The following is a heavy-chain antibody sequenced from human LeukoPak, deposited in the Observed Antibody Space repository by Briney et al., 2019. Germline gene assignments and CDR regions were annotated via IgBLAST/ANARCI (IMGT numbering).Heavy chain of an antibody. CDR3: ARGNTVVVPYYYYGMDV. CDR2: IYHSGST. D-gene: IGHD3-22*01. CDR1: GGSISSSNW. V-gene: IGHV4-4*02. Sequence: SETLSLTGAVSGGSISSSNWWSWVRQPPGKGLEWIGEIYHSGSTNYNPSLKSRVTISVDKSKNQFSLKLSSVTAADTAVYYCARGNTVVVPYYYYGMDVWGQGTTVTVSS. J-gene: IGHJ6*02.